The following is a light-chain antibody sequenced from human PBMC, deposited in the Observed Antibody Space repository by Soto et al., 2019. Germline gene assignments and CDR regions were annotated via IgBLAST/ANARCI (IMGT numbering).Light chain of an antibody. J-gene: IGKJ2*01. Sequence: EIAMTQSPATLSVSPGERAILSCRASQSVSSNLAWYQQKPGQAPRLLIYGALTRATGVPARFSGSGSGTEFTLTISSLQSEDFALYYCQQYNNWPPYTFGQGTKLEIK. CDR2: GAL. CDR1: QSVSSN. CDR3: QQYNNWPPYT. V-gene: IGKV3-15*01.